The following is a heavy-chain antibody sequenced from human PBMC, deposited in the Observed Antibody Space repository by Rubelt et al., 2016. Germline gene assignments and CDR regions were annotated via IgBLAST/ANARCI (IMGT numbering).Heavy chain of an antibody. Sequence: EVQLVESGGGLVQPGGSLRLSCGVSGLSYSSYWMSWVRQAPGKGLEWVANIKQDGNEKNYVDSVKGRFNISRDNAKNSLYLHMNSLRVDDTAVYYCATDSRIVGATGSADYWGQGTLVTVSS. D-gene: IGHD1-26*01. CDR1: GLSYSSYW. CDR3: ATDSRIVGATGSADY. J-gene: IGHJ4*02. CDR2: IKQDGNEK. V-gene: IGHV3-7*04.